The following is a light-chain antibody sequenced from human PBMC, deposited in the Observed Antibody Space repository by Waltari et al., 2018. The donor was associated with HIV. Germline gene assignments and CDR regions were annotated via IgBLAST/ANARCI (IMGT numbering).Light chain of an antibody. J-gene: IGLJ3*02. CDR2: VNTYGSH. CDR3: QTWGPGIGV. Sequence: QLVVTQSPSVSAPLAASVTLTCTLSGAYSASGLSSHQQQPERGPRYWMTVNTYGSHTNIDGIPDRFLGSSYGTERYLTISSLESEDEVVYYCQTWGPGIGVFGRGTQLTVL. CDR1: GAYSASG. V-gene: IGLV4-69*01.